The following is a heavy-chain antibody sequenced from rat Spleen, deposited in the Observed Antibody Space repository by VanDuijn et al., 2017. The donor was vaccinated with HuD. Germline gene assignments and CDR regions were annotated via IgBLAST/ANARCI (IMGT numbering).Heavy chain of an antibody. CDR2: ISYDGSSP. CDR1: GFTFSDYY. Sequence: EVQLVESDGGLVQPGRSLKLSCAASGFTFSDYYMAWVRQAPTKGLEWVATISYDGSSPYYRDSVKGRFTISRDNSKTTLYLQMDSLRSEDSATYYCARSVFDYWGQGVMVTVSS. V-gene: IGHV5-29*01. CDR3: ARSVFDY. J-gene: IGHJ2*01.